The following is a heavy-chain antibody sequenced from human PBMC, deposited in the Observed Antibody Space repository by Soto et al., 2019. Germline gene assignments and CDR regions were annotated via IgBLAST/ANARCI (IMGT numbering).Heavy chain of an antibody. V-gene: IGHV1-3*01. CDR3: ARGSGYYYWDDY. Sequence: ASVKVSCKASGYTFTSRYMHWVRQAPGQRLEWMGWINAGNGNTKYSQKFQGRVTITRDTSASTAYMELSSLRSEDTAVYYCARGSGYYYWDDYWGQGTLVTVSS. D-gene: IGHD3-22*01. J-gene: IGHJ4*02. CDR1: GYTFTSRY. CDR2: INAGNGNT.